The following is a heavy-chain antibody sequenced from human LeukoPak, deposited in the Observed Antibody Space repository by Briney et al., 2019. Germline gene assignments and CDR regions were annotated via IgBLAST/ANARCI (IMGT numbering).Heavy chain of an antibody. J-gene: IGHJ4*02. CDR3: ARLAWGSGDY. CDR1: GLIFSNYG. D-gene: IGHD7-27*01. Sequence: GGSLRLSCAASGLIFSNYGMHWVRQAPGKGLVWVSYLKSDGTTTGYADSVKGRFTISRDNAKNTLYQQMNSLRAEDTAVYYCARLAWGSGDYWGQGALVTVSS. V-gene: IGHV3-74*01. CDR2: LKSDGTTT.